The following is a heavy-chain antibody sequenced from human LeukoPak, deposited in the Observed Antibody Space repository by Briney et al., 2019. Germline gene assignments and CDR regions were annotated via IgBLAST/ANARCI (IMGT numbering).Heavy chain of an antibody. J-gene: IGHJ4*02. CDR2: INPNSGGT. V-gene: IGHV1-2*02. CDR1: GYTFTGYY. D-gene: IGHD2-2*01. CDR3: ARMFRYCSSTSCLPYLDY. Sequence: ASVKVSCKASGYTFTGYYMHWVRQAPGQGLEWMGWINPNSGGTNYAQKFQGRVTMTRDTSISTAYMELSRLRSDDTAVYYCARMFRYCSSTSCLPYLDYWGQGTLVTVSS.